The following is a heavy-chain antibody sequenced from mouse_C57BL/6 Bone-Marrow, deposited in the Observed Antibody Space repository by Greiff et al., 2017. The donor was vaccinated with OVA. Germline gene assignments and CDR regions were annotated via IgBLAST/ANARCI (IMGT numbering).Heavy chain of an antibody. Sequence: EVKLMESWGDLVKPGGSLKLSCAASGFTFSSYGMSWVRQTPDKRLEWVATISSGGSYTYYPDSVKGRFTISRDNAKNTLYLQMSSLKSEDTAMYYCARRGWFAYWGQGTLVTVSA. CDR1: GFTFSSYG. CDR2: ISSGGSYT. V-gene: IGHV5-6*02. J-gene: IGHJ3*01. CDR3: ARRGWFAY.